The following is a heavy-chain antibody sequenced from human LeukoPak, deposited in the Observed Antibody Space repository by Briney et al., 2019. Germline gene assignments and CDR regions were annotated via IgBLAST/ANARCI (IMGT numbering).Heavy chain of an antibody. D-gene: IGHD6-13*01. CDR2: TYYRSKWSN. Sequence: TLSLTCAISGYSVSSNSAAWNWIRQSPSRGLEWLGRTYYRSKWSNDYAVSVKGRITINPDTSKNQFSLQLNSVTPEDTAVYYRARLTVFPSSDDYWGQGTLVTVSS. CDR3: ARLTVFPSSDDY. CDR1: GYSVSSNSAA. V-gene: IGHV6-1*01. J-gene: IGHJ4*02.